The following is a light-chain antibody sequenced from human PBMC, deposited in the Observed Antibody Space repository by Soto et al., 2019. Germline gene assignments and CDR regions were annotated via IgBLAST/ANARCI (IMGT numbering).Light chain of an antibody. CDR3: AAWDDSQSGAYV. CDR2: RNN. CDR1: SSNIGSNY. J-gene: IGLJ1*01. V-gene: IGLV1-47*01. Sequence: QSVLTQPPSASGTPGQRVTISCSGSSSNIGSNYVYWYQQLPGTAPKLLICRNNQRPSGVPDRFSGSKSGTSASLAISGLRSEDEADYYCAAWDDSQSGAYVFGTGTKVTVL.